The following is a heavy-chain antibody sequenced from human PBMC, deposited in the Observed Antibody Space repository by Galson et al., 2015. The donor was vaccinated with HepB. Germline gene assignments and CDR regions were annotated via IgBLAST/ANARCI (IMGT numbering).Heavy chain of an antibody. CDR1: GFTFSNAW. V-gene: IGHV3-30-3*01. CDR3: ARELVPGADYYYYGMDV. J-gene: IGHJ6*02. CDR2: ISYDGSNK. D-gene: IGHD2-2*01. Sequence: SLRLSCAASGFTFSNAWMSWVRQAPGKGLEWVAVISYDGSNKYYADSVKGRFTISRDNSKNTLHLQMNSLRAEDTSVYYCARELVPGADYYYYGMDVWGQGTTVTVSS.